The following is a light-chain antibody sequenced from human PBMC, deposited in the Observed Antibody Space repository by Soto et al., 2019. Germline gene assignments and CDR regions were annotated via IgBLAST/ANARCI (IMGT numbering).Light chain of an antibody. CDR2: LGS. J-gene: IGKJ5*01. V-gene: IGKV2-28*01. CDR1: QSLLHSNGYNY. CDR3: MQALQTPST. Sequence: DIVMTQSPLSLPVTPGEPASISCSSSQSLLHSNGYNYLDWYLQKPGQSPQLLIYLGSNRASGVXDXXSGSGSGTDFTLKISRVEAEDVGVYYCMQALQTPSTFGQGTRLEIK.